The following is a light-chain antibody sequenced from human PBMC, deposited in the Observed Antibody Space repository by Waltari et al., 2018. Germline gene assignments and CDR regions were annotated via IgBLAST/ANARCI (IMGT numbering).Light chain of an antibody. CDR3: QSFDSSLGGWV. J-gene: IGLJ3*02. V-gene: IGLV1-40*03. CDR2: DYS. Sequence: QSVLTQPPSVSGAPGQSLTLSCTGSSSNIGAGYDVHWYQQFPGTAPKLLTYDYSRRPAGVPGRFSGSRSGASASLAITGLQTEDEADYYCQSFDSSLGGWVFGGGTTLTVL. CDR1: SSNIGAGYD.